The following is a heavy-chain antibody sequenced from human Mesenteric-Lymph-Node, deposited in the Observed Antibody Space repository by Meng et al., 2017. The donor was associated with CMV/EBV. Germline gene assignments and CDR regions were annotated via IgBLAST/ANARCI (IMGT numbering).Heavy chain of an antibody. CDR3: ARGSDIPVNNY. CDR1: GGSFSGYY. D-gene: IGHD2-15*01. CDR2: INHSGVP. Sequence: QVQLQQWGAGLLKPSETLSLPCAVYGGSFSGYYWSWIRQPPGKGLEWIGEINHSGVPDYNPSLKSRVTISRDRSKNQFSLKLSSVTADDTAVYYCARGSDIPVNNYWGQGTLVTVSS. V-gene: IGHV4-34*01. J-gene: IGHJ4*02.